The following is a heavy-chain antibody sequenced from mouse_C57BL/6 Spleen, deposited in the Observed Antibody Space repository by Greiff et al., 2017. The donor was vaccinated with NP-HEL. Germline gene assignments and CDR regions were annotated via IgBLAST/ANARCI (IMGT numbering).Heavy chain of an antibody. CDR3: ARGITTVVATGGGY. V-gene: IGHV1-69*01. Sequence: QVQLQQPGAELVMPGASVKLSCKASGYTFTSYWMHWVKQRPGQGLEWIGEIDPSDSYTNYNQKFKGKSTLTVDKSSSTAYMQLSSLTSEDSAVYYWARGITTVVATGGGYWGQGTTLTVSS. J-gene: IGHJ2*01. CDR1: GYTFTSYW. CDR2: IDPSDSYT. D-gene: IGHD1-1*01.